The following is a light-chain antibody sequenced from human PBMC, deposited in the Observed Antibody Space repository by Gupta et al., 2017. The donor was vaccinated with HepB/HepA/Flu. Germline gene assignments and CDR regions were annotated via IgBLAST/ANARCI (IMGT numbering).Light chain of an antibody. CDR2: SIS. Sequence: QSVLTQPPSVSGAPGQRVTISCTGNNSNIGAGYDVHWYQQLPGTPPKLVIHSISNRPSGVPDRFSGSKSGTSASLAITGLQAEDEADFYCQSYDSSLSDVVFGGGTKLTVL. CDR1: NSNIGAGYD. CDR3: QSYDSSLSDVV. V-gene: IGLV1-40*01. J-gene: IGLJ2*01.